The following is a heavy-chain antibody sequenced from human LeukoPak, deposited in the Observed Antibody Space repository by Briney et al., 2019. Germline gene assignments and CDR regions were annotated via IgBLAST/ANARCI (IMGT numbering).Heavy chain of an antibody. CDR1: GYTLTELS. J-gene: IGHJ4*02. V-gene: IGHV1-2*06. CDR2: INPNSGGT. CDR3: ARDRGGYSSPYYFDY. Sequence: ASVKVSCKVSGYTLTELSMHWVRQAPGQGLEWMARINPNSGGTNYAQKFQGRVTMTRDTSISTAYMELSRLRSDDTAVYYCARDRGGYSSPYYFDYWGQGTLVTVSS. D-gene: IGHD5-18*01.